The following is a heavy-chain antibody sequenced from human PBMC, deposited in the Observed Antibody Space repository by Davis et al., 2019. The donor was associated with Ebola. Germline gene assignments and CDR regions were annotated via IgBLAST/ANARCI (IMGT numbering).Heavy chain of an antibody. J-gene: IGHJ5*02. CDR3: ARAAFIIAVFNWFDP. V-gene: IGHV3-30*04. D-gene: IGHD6-19*01. Sequence: GGSLRLSCAASGFTFSSYAMHWVRQAPGKGLEWVAVISYDGSNKYYADSVKGRFTISRDNSKNTLYLQMNSLRDEDTAVYYCARAAFIIAVFNWFDPWGQGTLVTVSS. CDR1: GFTFSSYA. CDR2: ISYDGSNK.